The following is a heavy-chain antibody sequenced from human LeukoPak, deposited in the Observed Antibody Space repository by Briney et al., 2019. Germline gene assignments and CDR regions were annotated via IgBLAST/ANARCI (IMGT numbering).Heavy chain of an antibody. D-gene: IGHD3-16*01. Sequence: GGSLRPSCAASGFTFSDYWMNWLRQAPGKGLEWVANIKKDGSEKYYVDSVKGRFTISRDNAKNSLFLQTNSLRAEDTGLYYCARLWGDATIFDLWGQGTLVTVSS. CDR2: IKKDGSEK. CDR3: ARLWGDATIFDL. J-gene: IGHJ4*02. V-gene: IGHV3-7*03. CDR1: GFTFSDYW.